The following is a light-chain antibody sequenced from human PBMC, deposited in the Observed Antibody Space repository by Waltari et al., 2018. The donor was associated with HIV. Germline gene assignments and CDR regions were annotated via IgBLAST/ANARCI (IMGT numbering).Light chain of an antibody. CDR3: QQFDNLPIT. CDR1: HDISNY. V-gene: IGKV1-33*01. CDR2: DAS. J-gene: IGKJ5*01. Sequence: DIQMTQSPSSLSASVGDRVTITCQASHDISNYLNWYQQKPRKAPKLLIYDASNLETGVPSRFSGSGSGTDFTFTISSLQPEDIATYFCQQFDNLPITFGQGTRLDIK.